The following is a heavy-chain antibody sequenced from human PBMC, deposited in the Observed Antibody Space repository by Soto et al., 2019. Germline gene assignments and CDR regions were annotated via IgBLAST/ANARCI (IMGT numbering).Heavy chain of an antibody. CDR2: IYYLGNT. CDR1: GDSITNNNFY. CDR3: ERFVVTATRHADFDF. Sequence: PSETLSLTCTVSGDSITNNNFYWGWVRQPPGKGLDWIGNIYYLGNTFYNPSLRSRVTISADTSKNQFSLNLSSVTAADTAVYYCERFVVTATRHADFDFWSQGTLVTVSS. D-gene: IGHD2-21*02. J-gene: IGHJ4*02. V-gene: IGHV4-39*01.